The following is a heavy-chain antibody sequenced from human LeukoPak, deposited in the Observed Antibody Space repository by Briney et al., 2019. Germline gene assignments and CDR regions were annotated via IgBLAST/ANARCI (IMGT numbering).Heavy chain of an antibody. CDR1: GGSISRGGYY. CDR3: ARNIAFDI. D-gene: IGHD2/OR15-2a*01. CDR2: ISYNGGT. V-gene: IGHV4-61*08. Sequence: PSETLSLTCTVSGGSISRGGYYWSWIRQHRGKGLEWIAYISYNGGTNYNPSLKSRVTISVDSSRNQFSLKLASVTAADTAVYYCARNIAFDIWGQGTMVTVSS. J-gene: IGHJ3*02.